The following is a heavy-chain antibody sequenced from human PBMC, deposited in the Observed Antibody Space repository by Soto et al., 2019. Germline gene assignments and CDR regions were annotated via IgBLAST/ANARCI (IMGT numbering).Heavy chain of an antibody. CDR1: GGTFSSYA. CDR3: ARGGYSYGPFDY. Sequence: ASVKVSCKASGGTFSSYAISWVRQAPGQGLEWMGGIIPIFGTANYAQKFQGRVTITADESTSTAYMELSSLRSEDTAVYYCARGGYSYGPFDYWGQGTLVTVSS. J-gene: IGHJ4*02. CDR2: IIPIFGTA. V-gene: IGHV1-69*13. D-gene: IGHD5-18*01.